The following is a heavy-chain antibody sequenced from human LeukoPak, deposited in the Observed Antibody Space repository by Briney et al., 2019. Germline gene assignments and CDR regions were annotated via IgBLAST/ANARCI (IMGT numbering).Heavy chain of an antibody. Sequence: GGSLRLSCAASGFTFSSYGMHWVRQAPGKGLEWVAVIWYDGSNKYYADSVKGRFTISRDNSKNTLYLQMNSLRAEDTAVYYCASTSGWYEPIDDWGQGTLVSVSS. D-gene: IGHD6-19*01. CDR1: GFTFSSYG. V-gene: IGHV3-33*01. CDR2: IWYDGSNK. CDR3: ASTSGWYEPIDD. J-gene: IGHJ4*02.